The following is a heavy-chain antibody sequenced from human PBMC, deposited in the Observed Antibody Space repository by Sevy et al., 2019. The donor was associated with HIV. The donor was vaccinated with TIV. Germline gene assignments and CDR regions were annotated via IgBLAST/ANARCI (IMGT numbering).Heavy chain of an antibody. V-gene: IGHV4-4*02. Sequence: SETLSLTCAVSGGSISSDSLWNWVRQPPGKGLEWIGQIFHSGSTKYNSSLKSRVTISVDKSKNQFSLKLNSVTAADTARYYCAKTVESRYDWRYFDYWGQGTLVTVSS. CDR3: AKTVESRYDWRYFDY. CDR2: IFHSGST. D-gene: IGHD5-12*01. CDR1: GGSISSDSL. J-gene: IGHJ4*02.